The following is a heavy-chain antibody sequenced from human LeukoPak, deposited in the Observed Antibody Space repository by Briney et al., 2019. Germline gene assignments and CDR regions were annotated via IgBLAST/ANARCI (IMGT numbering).Heavy chain of an antibody. D-gene: IGHD6-13*01. CDR1: GGSISSGSYY. J-gene: IGHJ6*03. CDR2: IYTSGST. CDR3: ARYSSSWYWYYYYYMDV. Sequence: SETLSLTCTVSGGSISSGSYYWSWIRQPAGKGLEWIGRIYTSGSTNYNPPLKSRVTISVDTSKNQFSLKLSSVTAADTAVYYCARYSSSWYWYYYYYMDVWGKGTRSPSP. V-gene: IGHV4-61*02.